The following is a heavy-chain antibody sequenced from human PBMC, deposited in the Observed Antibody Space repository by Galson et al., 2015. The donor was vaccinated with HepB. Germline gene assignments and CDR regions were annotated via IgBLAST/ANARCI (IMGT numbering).Heavy chain of an antibody. CDR2: IKQDGSEK. CDR3: ARDTVTPTTYFDY. Sequence: SLRLSCAASGFTFSSYWMSWVRQVPGKGLEWVANIKQDGSEKKHVDSVKGRFTISRDNAKNSLYLQMNSLRAEDTAVYYCARDTVTPTTYFDYWGQGTLSPSPQ. CDR1: GFTFSSYW. J-gene: IGHJ4*02. D-gene: IGHD2-21*02. V-gene: IGHV3-7*01.